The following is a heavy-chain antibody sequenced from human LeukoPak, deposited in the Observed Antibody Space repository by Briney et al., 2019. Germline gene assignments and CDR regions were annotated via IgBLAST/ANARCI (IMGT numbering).Heavy chain of an antibody. V-gene: IGHV3-48*04. D-gene: IGHD1-7*01. CDR2: ISSSGSSI. Sequence: GGSLRLSCAASGFTFNSYSMNWVRQAPGKGLEWVSYISSSGSSIYYADSVKGRFTISRDNAENSLNLQMNSLRAEDTAVYYCARGDNWNSYYYYMDVWGKGTTVTVFS. CDR1: GFTFNSYS. CDR3: ARGDNWNSYYYYMDV. J-gene: IGHJ6*03.